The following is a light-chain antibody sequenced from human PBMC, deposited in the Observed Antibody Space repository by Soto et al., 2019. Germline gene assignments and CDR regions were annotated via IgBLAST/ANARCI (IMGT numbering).Light chain of an antibody. CDR2: EVS. Sequence: QSALTQPASVSGSPGQSITISCTGTSSDVGGYNYVSWYQQHPGKAPKLMIYEVSNRPSGVSNRFSGSKSGNTASLTISGLQAEDEGDYHCSSYTSSITLVFGGGTKLTVL. J-gene: IGLJ2*01. CDR3: SSYTSSITLV. CDR1: SSDVGGYNY. V-gene: IGLV2-14*01.